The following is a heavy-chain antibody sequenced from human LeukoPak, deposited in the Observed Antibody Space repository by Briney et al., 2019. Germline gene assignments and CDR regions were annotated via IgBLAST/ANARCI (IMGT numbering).Heavy chain of an antibody. Sequence: PSETLSLTCTLSGGSISNLYWSWIRLPPGKGLEWIGYIYYNGDTNYNPSLKSRVTISLDTSKNQFSLKLSSVTAADTAVYYCAREAYYGAGSNWFDPWGQGTLVTVSS. CDR1: GGSISNLY. D-gene: IGHD3-10*01. CDR2: IYYNGDT. CDR3: AREAYYGAGSNWFDP. J-gene: IGHJ5*02. V-gene: IGHV4-59*11.